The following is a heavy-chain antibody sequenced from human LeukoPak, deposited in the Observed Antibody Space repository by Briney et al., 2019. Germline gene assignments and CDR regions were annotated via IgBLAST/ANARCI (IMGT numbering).Heavy chain of an antibody. CDR3: AVVGGSYGRGNFDF. CDR2: ISGSGDST. D-gene: IGHD1-26*01. J-gene: IGHJ4*02. CDR1: GFTFSNYA. V-gene: IGHV3-23*01. Sequence: GGSLRLSCAASGFTFSNYAMSWVRQAPGKGLEWVSAISGSGDSTYYANSVKGRFTISRDNSKNTLYLQMNSLRVEDTAVYYCAVVGGSYGRGNFDFWGQGTLVTVSS.